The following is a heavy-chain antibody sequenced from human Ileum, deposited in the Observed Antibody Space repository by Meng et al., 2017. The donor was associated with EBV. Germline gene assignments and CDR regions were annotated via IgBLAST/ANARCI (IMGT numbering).Heavy chain of an antibody. CDR3: VRGGLGPWY. D-gene: IGHD3/OR15-3a*01. V-gene: IGHV3-74*01. Sequence: EAQLVESGGGLVQPGGSLRLPCAASGFTFSTSWMHWLRQAPGKGLVWVSHIDTDGNTTNYAGSVKGRFTISRDNAKNTLSLQMNSLRVEDTAVYYCVRGGLGPWYWGQGTLVTVSS. J-gene: IGHJ4*02. CDR1: GFTFSTSW. CDR2: IDTDGNTT.